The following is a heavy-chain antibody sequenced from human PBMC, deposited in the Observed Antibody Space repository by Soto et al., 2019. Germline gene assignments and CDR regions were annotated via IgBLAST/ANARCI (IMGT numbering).Heavy chain of an antibody. CDR3: VREDMSGTYYFDA. V-gene: IGHV4-61*01. J-gene: IGHJ4*02. Sequence: QVQLQESGPGLLKPSETLTLTCTVTRGSVSSQTHVWTWIRQPPGKGLEWIGYKYYGGISNYNPSLQSRVTISVDTSKNQFSLRLTSVTAADTAVYYCVREDMSGTYYFDAWGQGALVTGSS. D-gene: IGHD1-26*01. CDR2: KYYGGIS. CDR1: RGSVSSQTHV.